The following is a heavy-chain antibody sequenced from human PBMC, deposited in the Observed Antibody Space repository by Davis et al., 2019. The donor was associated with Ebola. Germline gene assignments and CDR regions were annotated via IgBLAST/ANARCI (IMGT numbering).Heavy chain of an antibody. CDR1: AFTFSASA. CDR2: IVVGSGNT. D-gene: IGHD1-14*01. CDR3: AASAGTVGKFDF. J-gene: IGHJ4*02. Sequence: SAMVFCNAFAFTFSASAMQWLRQPRGQRLEWIGSIVVGSGNTNYAQKFRQRVTMTRDMSTSTVYMELRSLRSDDTAVYYCAASAGTVGKFDFWGQGAVVTVSA. V-gene: IGHV1-58*02.